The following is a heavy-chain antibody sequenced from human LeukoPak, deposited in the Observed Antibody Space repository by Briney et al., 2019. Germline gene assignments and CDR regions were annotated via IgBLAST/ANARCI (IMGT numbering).Heavy chain of an antibody. D-gene: IGHD1/OR15-1a*01. CDR3: AKINNVDDF. Sequence: GGSLRLPCAASGFTFSIFGIHWVRQAPGKGLEWVAAISPDGNREYYTESVKGRFTVSRDNSNNMIYLQINSLRGDDSAVYYCAKINNVDDFWGQGTLVTVSS. J-gene: IGHJ4*02. V-gene: IGHV3-30*18. CDR1: GFTFSIFG. CDR2: ISPDGNRE.